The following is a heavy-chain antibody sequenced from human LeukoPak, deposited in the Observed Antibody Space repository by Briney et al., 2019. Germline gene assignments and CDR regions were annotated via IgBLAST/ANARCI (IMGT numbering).Heavy chain of an antibody. CDR1: GFTFSSYA. Sequence: GRSLRLSCAASGFTFSSYAMHWVRQAPGKGLEWVAVISYDGSNKYYADSVKGRFTISRDNSKNTLYLQMNSLRAEDTAVYYCARGAGYYYDSSGYYFPLDYWGQGTLVTVSS. CDR3: ARGAGYYYDSSGYYFPLDY. D-gene: IGHD3-22*01. CDR2: ISYDGSNK. J-gene: IGHJ4*02. V-gene: IGHV3-30-3*01.